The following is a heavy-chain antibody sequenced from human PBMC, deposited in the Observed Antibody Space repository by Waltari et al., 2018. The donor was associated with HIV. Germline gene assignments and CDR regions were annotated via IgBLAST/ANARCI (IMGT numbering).Heavy chain of an antibody. CDR1: GDSISSGSHY. D-gene: IGHD6-13*01. Sequence: QVQLQESGPGLVKPSQTLSLTCTVSGDSISSGSHYWSWIRQPAGKGLEWIGRLYTTVNTNHNPPLKSRVTISVDTSKNQFSLNLNSVTAADTAVYFCAREAGYSSSWYREWYFDLWGRGTLVTVSS. CDR3: AREAGYSSSWYREWYFDL. V-gene: IGHV4-61*02. J-gene: IGHJ2*01. CDR2: LYTTVNT.